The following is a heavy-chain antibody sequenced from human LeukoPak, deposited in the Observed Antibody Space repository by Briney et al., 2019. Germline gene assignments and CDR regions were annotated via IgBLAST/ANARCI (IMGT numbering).Heavy chain of an antibody. CDR3: AREGGPYRPLDF. J-gene: IGHJ4*02. V-gene: IGHV4-61*01. CDR2: IYYSGST. Sequence: SETLSLTCTVSGGSVSSGSYYWSWIRQPPGKGLEWIGYIYYSGSTNYNPALKSRDTISVDTSKNQFSLKLSSVTAADTAVYYCAREGGPYRPLDFAGQGTLVTVAS. CDR1: GGSVSSGSYY.